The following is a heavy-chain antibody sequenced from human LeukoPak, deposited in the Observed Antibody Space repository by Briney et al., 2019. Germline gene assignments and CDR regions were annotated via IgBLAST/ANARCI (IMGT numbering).Heavy chain of an antibody. CDR3: AKDGGGRITMVQGIIKVIGMDV. V-gene: IGHV3-23*01. Sequence: GGSLRLSCAASGFTFNSYAMSWVRQAPGKGLEWVATISGSGGTKYHADSVKGRFTISRDNSKNTLYLQVNSLRAEDTAIYYCAKDGGGRITMVQGIIKVIGMDVWGQGTTVTVSS. J-gene: IGHJ6*02. CDR2: ISGSGGTK. D-gene: IGHD3-10*01. CDR1: GFTFNSYA.